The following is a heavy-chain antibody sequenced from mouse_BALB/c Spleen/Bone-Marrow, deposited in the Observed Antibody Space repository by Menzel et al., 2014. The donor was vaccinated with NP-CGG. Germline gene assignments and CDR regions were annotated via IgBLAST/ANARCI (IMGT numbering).Heavy chain of an antibody. Sequence: VQLQQSGAELAKPGASVKMSCKAPGYTFTSYWMHWVKQRPGQGLEWIGYINPSTGYTEYNQKFKDKATLTADKSSSTAYMQLSSLTSEDSAVYYCARWDTTAMDYWGQGTSVTVSS. CDR3: ARWDTTAMDY. D-gene: IGHD1-1*01. V-gene: IGHV1-7*01. J-gene: IGHJ4*01. CDR2: INPSTGYT. CDR1: GYTFTSYW.